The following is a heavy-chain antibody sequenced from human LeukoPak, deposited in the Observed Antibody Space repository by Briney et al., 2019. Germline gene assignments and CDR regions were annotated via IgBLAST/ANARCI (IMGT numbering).Heavy chain of an antibody. Sequence: PGGSLRLSCAASGFTFDDYGMSWVRQAPGKGLEWVSGINWNGGSTGYADSVEGRFTISRDNAKNSLYLQMNSLRAEDTALYYCARSPQQWELPDFDYWGQGTLVTVSS. V-gene: IGHV3-20*04. CDR1: GFTFDDYG. CDR3: ARSPQQWELPDFDY. CDR2: INWNGGST. D-gene: IGHD1-26*01. J-gene: IGHJ4*02.